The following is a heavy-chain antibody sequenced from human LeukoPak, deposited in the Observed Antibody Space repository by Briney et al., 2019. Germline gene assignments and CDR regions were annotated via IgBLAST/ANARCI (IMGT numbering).Heavy chain of an antibody. CDR3: ASRGTTVTSPNFDY. V-gene: IGHV1-69*01. Sequence: VKVSCQASGGTFSSYAISWVRQAPGQGLEWMGGIIPIFGTANYAQKFQGRVTITADESTSTAYMELSSLRSEDTAVYYCASRGTTVTSPNFDYWGQGTLVTVSS. D-gene: IGHD4-17*01. CDR2: IIPIFGTA. CDR1: GGTFSSYA. J-gene: IGHJ4*02.